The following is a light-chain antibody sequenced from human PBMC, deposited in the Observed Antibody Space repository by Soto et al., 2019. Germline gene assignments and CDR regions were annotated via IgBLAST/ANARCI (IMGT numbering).Light chain of an antibody. V-gene: IGKV1-27*01. Sequence: DSQMTQSPSSLSASVGDRVTITCRARQGISNNLAWYQQKPGKVPKLLIYAASTLQSGVPSRFSGSGSGTDFTLTISSLQPEDVATYYCQKNNSVPITFGQGTRLEIK. CDR2: AAS. CDR3: QKNNSVPIT. J-gene: IGKJ5*01. CDR1: QGISNN.